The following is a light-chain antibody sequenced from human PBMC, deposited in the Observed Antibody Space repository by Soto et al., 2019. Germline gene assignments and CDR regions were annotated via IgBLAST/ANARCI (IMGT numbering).Light chain of an antibody. J-gene: IGLJ2*01. CDR3: ETWDTSLSAVV. CDR2: GNR. V-gene: IGLV1-40*01. Sequence: QSVLTQPPSVSGAPGQRVTLSCTGNSSNLGAGYDVHWYQQLPGAAPKLVIFGNRNRPSGVPERFSGSKSGTSASLAITGLQTGDEADYYCETWDTSLSAVVFGGGTKLTVL. CDR1: SSNLGAGYD.